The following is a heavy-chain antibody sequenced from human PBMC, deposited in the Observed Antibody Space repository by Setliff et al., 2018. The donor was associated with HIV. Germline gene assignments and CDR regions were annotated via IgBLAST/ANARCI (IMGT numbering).Heavy chain of an antibody. CDR1: GYTLSSHY. Sequence: GASVKVSCKASGYTLSSHYIHWVRQAPGHRPEWVGWINPQTGGTNFAQKFQGRITMTSDTSANTVFIELSRLKSDDTALYYCARDLRNSNTLFGVLNFVFDLWGQGTLVTVSS. V-gene: IGHV1-2*02. CDR2: INPQTGGT. D-gene: IGHD3-3*01. CDR3: ARDLRNSNTLFGVLNFVFDL. J-gene: IGHJ4*02.